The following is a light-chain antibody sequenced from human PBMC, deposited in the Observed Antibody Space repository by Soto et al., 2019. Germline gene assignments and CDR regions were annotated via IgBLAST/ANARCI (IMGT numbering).Light chain of an antibody. J-gene: IGLJ2*01. Sequence: QSVLTQPPSASGTPGQRVTISCSGSSSNIGSNTVNWYQQLPGTAPKLLLYSNNQRPSGVPDRFSGSKSGTSASVAISGLEYEDEADYYCAAWDDILNGVVFGGGTKLTVL. V-gene: IGLV1-44*01. CDR2: SNN. CDR1: SSNIGSNT. CDR3: AAWDDILNGVV.